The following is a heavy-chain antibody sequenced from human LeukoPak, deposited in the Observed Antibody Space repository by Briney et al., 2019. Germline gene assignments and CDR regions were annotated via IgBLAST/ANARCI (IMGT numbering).Heavy chain of an antibody. CDR3: ARGQAVAGNNWFDP. CDR1: GGSFSGYY. V-gene: IGHV4-34*01. D-gene: IGHD6-19*01. J-gene: IGHJ5*02. CDR2: INHSGST. Sequence: SEALSLTCAVYGGSFSGYYWSWIRQPPGKGLEWIGEINHSGSTNYNPSLKSRVTISVDTSKNQFSLKLSSVTAADTAVYYCARGQAVAGNNWFDPWGQGTLVTVSS.